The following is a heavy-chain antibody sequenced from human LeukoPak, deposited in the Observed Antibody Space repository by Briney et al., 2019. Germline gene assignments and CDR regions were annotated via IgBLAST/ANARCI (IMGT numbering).Heavy chain of an antibody. CDR3: TTAPPWSGSAFDY. CDR1: GFTFSNAW. J-gene: IGHJ4*02. D-gene: IGHD3-3*01. V-gene: IGHV3-15*01. CDR2: IKSKTDGGTT. Sequence: GGSLRLSCAASGFTFSNAWMTWVRQAPGKGLEWVGRIKSKTDGGTTDYAAPVKGRFTISRDDSKNTLYLQMNSLKTDDTVVYYCTTAPPWSGSAFDYWGQGTLVTVSS.